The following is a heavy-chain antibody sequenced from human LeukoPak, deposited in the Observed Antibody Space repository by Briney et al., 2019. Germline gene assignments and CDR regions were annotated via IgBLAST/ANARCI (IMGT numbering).Heavy chain of an antibody. D-gene: IGHD1-1*01. V-gene: IGHV1-18*01. J-gene: IGHJ6*02. CDR3: ARDHLPGGLYYYYGMDV. Sequence: ASVKVSCKASGYTFTSYGISWVRQAPGQGLEWMGWINAYNGNTNYAQKLQGRVTMTTDTSTSTAYMELRSLRSDDTAVYYCARDHLPGGLYYYYGMDVWGQGTTVTVSS. CDR1: GYTFTSYG. CDR2: INAYNGNT.